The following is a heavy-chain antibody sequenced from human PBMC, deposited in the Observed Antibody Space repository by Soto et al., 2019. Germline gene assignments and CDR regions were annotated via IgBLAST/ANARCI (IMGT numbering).Heavy chain of an antibody. Sequence: GGSLRLSCAASGFTFSSYGMHWVRQAPGKGLEWVAVIWYDGSNKYYADSVKGRFTISRDNSKNTLYLQMNSLRAEDTAVYYCARDMKRGSSCPDYWGQGTLVTVSS. D-gene: IGHD6-13*01. V-gene: IGHV3-33*01. J-gene: IGHJ4*02. CDR3: ARDMKRGSSCPDY. CDR1: GFTFSSYG. CDR2: IWYDGSNK.